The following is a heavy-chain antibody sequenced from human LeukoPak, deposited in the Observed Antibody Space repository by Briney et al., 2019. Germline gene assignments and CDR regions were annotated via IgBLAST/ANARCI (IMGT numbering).Heavy chain of an antibody. J-gene: IGHJ4*02. CDR1: GGSIRSGDFY. V-gene: IGHV4-31*03. CDR3: ARGGYSYGYDY. Sequence: SETLSLTCTVSGGSIRSGDFYWSWIRQHPGKGLEWIGYIYYSGSTYYNPSLKSRVTISVDTSKNQFSLELSSVTAADTAVYYCARGGYSYGYDYWGQGTLVTVSS. CDR2: IYYSGST. D-gene: IGHD5-18*01.